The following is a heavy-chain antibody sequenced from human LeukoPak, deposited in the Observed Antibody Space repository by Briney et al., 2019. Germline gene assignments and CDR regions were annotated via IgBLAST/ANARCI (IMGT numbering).Heavy chain of an antibody. Sequence: PGRSLRLSCSASGFTFKSHAMHWIRQAPGKGLEWVAFISWDGNIEHYADSVKGRFTISRDNSKNTLYLQMNSLRAEDTAVYYCARDSPVEAAAGKDYYGMDVWGQGTTVTVSS. J-gene: IGHJ6*02. CDR2: ISWDGNIE. CDR3: ARDSPVEAAAGKDYYGMDV. D-gene: IGHD6-13*01. CDR1: GFTFKSHA. V-gene: IGHV3-30-3*01.